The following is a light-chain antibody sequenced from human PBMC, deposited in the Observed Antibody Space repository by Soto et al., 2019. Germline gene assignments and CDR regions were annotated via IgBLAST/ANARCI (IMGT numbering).Light chain of an antibody. J-gene: IGKJ4*01. Sequence: EIVLTQSPATLSLSPGERATLSCRASQRVSTYLGWFQQKPGQPPRLLIYDASNRAAGIPARFSGSGYGTDFTLTISSLEPEDFAIYYCQHRSNWPLTFGGGTRVELK. CDR1: QRVSTY. CDR3: QHRSNWPLT. V-gene: IGKV3-11*01. CDR2: DAS.